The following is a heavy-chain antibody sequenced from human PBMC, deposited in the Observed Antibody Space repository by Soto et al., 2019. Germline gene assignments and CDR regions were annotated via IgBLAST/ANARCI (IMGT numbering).Heavy chain of an antibody. V-gene: IGHV3-48*03. J-gene: IGHJ4*02. Sequence: EVQLVESGGRLVQPGGSLRLSCAASGFIFSNFGLTWVRQAPGKGLEWVSHINPPATSTLYANSVRGRFAISRDNARNSVYLQMSSLTGGDTAVYYCTRDPEGDLDFDYWGQGTLVTVSS. D-gene: IGHD2-21*02. CDR2: INPPATST. CDR1: GFIFSNFG. CDR3: TRDPEGDLDFDY.